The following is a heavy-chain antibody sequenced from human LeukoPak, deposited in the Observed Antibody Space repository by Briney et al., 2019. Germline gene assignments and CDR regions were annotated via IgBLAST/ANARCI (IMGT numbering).Heavy chain of an antibody. J-gene: IGHJ4*02. CDR3: ARGPLWFGELLFRIDY. CDR1: GFTFSSYA. V-gene: IGHV3-30*01. D-gene: IGHD3-10*01. CDR2: ISYDGSNK. Sequence: GGSLRLSCVATGFTFSSYAMHWVRQAPGTGLDGVAVISYDGSNKYYADSVQGRFTISRDNSKNTLYLQMNSLRAEDTAAYYCARGPLWFGELLFRIDYWGQGTLVTVSS.